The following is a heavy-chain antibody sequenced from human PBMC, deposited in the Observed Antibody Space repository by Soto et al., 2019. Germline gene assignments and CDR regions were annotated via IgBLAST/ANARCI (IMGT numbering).Heavy chain of an antibody. CDR3: ASAVTYYYDSDWYFDL. CDR2: IIPIFGTA. J-gene: IGHJ2*01. V-gene: IGHV1-69*01. D-gene: IGHD3-22*01. Sequence: QVQLVQSGAEVKKPGSSVKVSCKASGGTFSSYAISWVRQAPGQGLEWMGGIIPIFGTANYAQKFHGRVTITADESTSTAYMELSSLRSEDTAVYYCASAVTYYYDSDWYFDLWGRGTLVTVSS. CDR1: GGTFSSYA.